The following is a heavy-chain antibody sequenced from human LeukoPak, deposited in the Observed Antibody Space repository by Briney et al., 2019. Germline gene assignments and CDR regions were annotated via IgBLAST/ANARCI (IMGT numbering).Heavy chain of an antibody. D-gene: IGHD2-2*01. V-gene: IGHV4-59*01. CDR2: IYYSGST. J-gene: IGHJ5*02. Sequence: PSETLSLTCTVSGGSISSYYWSWIRQPPGKGLEWIGYIYYSGSTNYNPSLKSRVTISVDTSKNQFSLKLNSVTAADTAVYYCARTTEDCSSTSCYQYWFDPWGQGTLVTVSS. CDR1: GGSISSYY. CDR3: ARTTEDCSSTSCYQYWFDP.